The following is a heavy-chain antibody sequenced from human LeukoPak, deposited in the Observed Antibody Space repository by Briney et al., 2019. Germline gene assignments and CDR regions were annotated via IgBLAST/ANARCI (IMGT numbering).Heavy chain of an antibody. Sequence: SVKVSCKASGGTFSSHAISWVRQAPGQGLEWMGRIIPILGIANYAQKFQGRVTITADKSTSTAYMELSSLRSEDTAVYYCARELWLGLTRGLNWFDPWGQGTLVTVSS. J-gene: IGHJ5*02. CDR3: ARELWLGLTRGLNWFDP. V-gene: IGHV1-69*04. CDR1: GGTFSSHA. CDR2: IIPILGIA. D-gene: IGHD3-10*01.